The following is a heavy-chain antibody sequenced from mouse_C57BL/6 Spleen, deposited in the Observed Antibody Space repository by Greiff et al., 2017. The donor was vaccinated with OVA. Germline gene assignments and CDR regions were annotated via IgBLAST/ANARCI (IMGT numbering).Heavy chain of an antibody. CDR1: GFTFSSYG. D-gene: IGHD1-1*01. V-gene: IGHV5-6*01. CDR3: ARPYYGSSPYYAMDY. J-gene: IGHJ4*01. CDR2: ISSGGSYT. Sequence: EVKLQESGGDLVKPGGSLKLSCAASGFTFSSYGMSWVRQTPDKRLEWVATISSGGSYTYYPDSVKGRFTISRDNAKNTLYLQMSSLKSEDTAMYYCARPYYGSSPYYAMDYWGQGTSVTVSS.